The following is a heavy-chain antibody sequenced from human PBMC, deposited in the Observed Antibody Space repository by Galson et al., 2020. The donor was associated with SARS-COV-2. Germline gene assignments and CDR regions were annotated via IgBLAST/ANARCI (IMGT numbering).Heavy chain of an antibody. CDR2: NYPGDSDT. D-gene: IGHD3-10*01. V-gene: IGHV5-51*01. CDR3: ASPGGITMVRGVTY. J-gene: IGHJ4*02. Sequence: GESLKISRKGSGYSFPSYWIGWVRQLPGKGLEWMGNNYPGDSDTRYSPSCQGQVTISADKSISTAYLQWSSLKASDTAMYYCASPGGITMVRGVTYWGQGTLVTVSS. CDR1: GYSFPSYW.